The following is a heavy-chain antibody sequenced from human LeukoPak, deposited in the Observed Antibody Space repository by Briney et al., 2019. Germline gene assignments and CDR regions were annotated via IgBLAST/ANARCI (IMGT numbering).Heavy chain of an antibody. D-gene: IGHD6-6*01. V-gene: IGHV4-59*01. J-gene: IGHJ6*03. CDR2: IYYSGST. CDR1: GGSISSYY. Sequence: PSQTLSLTCTVSGGSISSYYWSWIRQPPGKGLEWIGYIYYSGSTNYNPSLKSRVTISVDTSKNQFSLKLSSVTAADTAVYYCAREGSSSSMGYYYYMDVWGKGTTVTVSS. CDR3: AREGSSSSMGYYYYMDV.